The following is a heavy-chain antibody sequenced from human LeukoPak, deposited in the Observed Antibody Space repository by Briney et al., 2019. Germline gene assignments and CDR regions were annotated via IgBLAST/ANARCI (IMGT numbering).Heavy chain of an antibody. CDR2: ISAYNGNT. Sequence: ASVKVSCKASGYTFTSYGISWVRDAPGQGLEWMGWISAYNGNTNYTQKLKGRVTMTTDTSTSTAYMELRSLRSDDTAVYYCARVGYSSGWYDQPPGYFQHWGQGTLVTVSS. D-gene: IGHD6-19*01. J-gene: IGHJ1*01. V-gene: IGHV1-18*01. CDR1: GYTFTSYG. CDR3: ARVGYSSGWYDQPPGYFQH.